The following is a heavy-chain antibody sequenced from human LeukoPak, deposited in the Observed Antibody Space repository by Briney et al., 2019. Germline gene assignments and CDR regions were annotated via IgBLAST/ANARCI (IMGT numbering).Heavy chain of an antibody. V-gene: IGHV4-59*01. CDR1: GGSISSYY. Sequence: SETLSLTCTVSGGSISSYYWSWIRQPPGKGLEWIGYIYYSGSTNYNPSLKSRVTISVDTSKNQFSLKLSSVTAADTAVYYCARVGGIAALPYYYYYMDVWGKGTTVTVSS. CDR3: ARVGGIAALPYYYYYMDV. CDR2: IYYSGST. D-gene: IGHD6-13*01. J-gene: IGHJ6*03.